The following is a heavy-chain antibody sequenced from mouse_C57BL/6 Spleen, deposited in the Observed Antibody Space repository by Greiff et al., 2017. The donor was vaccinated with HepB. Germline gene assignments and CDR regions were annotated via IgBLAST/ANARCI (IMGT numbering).Heavy chain of an antibody. CDR1: GYTFTSYW. CDR3: AMVTTVVPYYFDY. D-gene: IGHD1-1*01. Sequence: VQLQQPGAELVKPGASVKVSCKASGYTFTSYWMHWVKQRPGQGLEWIGRIHPSDSDTNYNQKFKGKATLTVDKSSSTAYMQLSSLTSEDSAVYYCAMVTTVVPYYFDYWGQGTTLTVSS. V-gene: IGHV1-74*01. J-gene: IGHJ2*01. CDR2: IHPSDSDT.